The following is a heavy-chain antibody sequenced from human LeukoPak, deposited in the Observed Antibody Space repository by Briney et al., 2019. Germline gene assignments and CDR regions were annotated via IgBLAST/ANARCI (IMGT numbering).Heavy chain of an antibody. CDR2: INSDGSST. CDR1: GFTFSSYW. CDR3: ARDVGRDTITTEIEY. V-gene: IGHV3-74*01. J-gene: IGHJ4*02. Sequence: GGSLRLSCAASGFTFSSYWMHWVRQAPGKGLLWVSRINSDGSSTSYADSVKGRFTISKDSSKNTLYLQMNTLRAEDTALYYCARDVGRDTITTEIEYWGQGTLVTVSS. D-gene: IGHD4-11*01.